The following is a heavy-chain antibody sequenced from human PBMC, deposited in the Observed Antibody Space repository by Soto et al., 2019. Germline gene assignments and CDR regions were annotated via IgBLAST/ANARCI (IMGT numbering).Heavy chain of an antibody. V-gene: IGHV1-46*01. Sequence: QVQLVQSGAEVRKPGASVKLSCQASGYTFTHYYIHWVRQAPGQGLEWLGIINPDTGTTSYAQTFQGRVTLTTDTCASTVYLELSGLAAEDTAVYYCASCPIYGGDSYFAYWGQGTLVTVSS. CDR1: GYTFTHYY. D-gene: IGHD2-21*01. J-gene: IGHJ4*02. CDR3: ASCPIYGGDSYFAY. CDR2: INPDTGTT.